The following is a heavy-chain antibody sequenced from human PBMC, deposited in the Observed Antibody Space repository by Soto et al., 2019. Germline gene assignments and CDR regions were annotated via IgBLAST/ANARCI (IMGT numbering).Heavy chain of an antibody. V-gene: IGHV4-39*01. CDR2: IYYSGST. CDR3: ASSKYGGYGFYYFDY. D-gene: IGHD5-12*01. CDR1: GGSISSSSYY. J-gene: IGHJ4*02. Sequence: QLQLQESGPGLVKPSETLSLTCTVSGGSISSSSYYWGWIRQPPGKGLEWIGSIYYSGSTYYNPSLKSRVTISVDTSKNQFSLKLSSVTAADTAVYYCASSKYGGYGFYYFDYWGQGTLVTVSS.